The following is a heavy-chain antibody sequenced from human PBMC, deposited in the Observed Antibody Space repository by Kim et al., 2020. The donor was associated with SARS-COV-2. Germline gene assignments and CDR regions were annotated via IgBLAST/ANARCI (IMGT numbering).Heavy chain of an antibody. V-gene: IGHV4-39*01. D-gene: IGHD6-19*01. Sequence: SETLSLTCTVSGGSISSSSDYWGWIRQPPGKGLEWIGSIYYSGSTYYNPSLKSRVTISVDTSKKQFSLNLSSVTAADTAVYYCARLTVAVAGTRRRDWY. J-gene: IGHJ2*01. CDR1: GGSISSSSDY. CDR2: IYYSGST. CDR3: ARLTVAVAGTRRRDWY.